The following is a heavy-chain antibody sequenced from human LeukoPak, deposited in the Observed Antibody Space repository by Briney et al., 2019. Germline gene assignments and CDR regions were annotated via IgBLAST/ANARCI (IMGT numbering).Heavy chain of an antibody. CDR1: GFTFSDYY. V-gene: IGHV3-11*01. Sequence: GGSLRLSCAASGFTFSDYYMSWIRQAPGKGLEWVSYISSSGSTIYYADSVKGRFPIPRDNAKNSLYLQMNSLRAEDTAVYYCARDQMKGIAAAGTGFDYWGQGTLVTVSS. CDR2: ISSSGSTI. CDR3: ARDQMKGIAAAGTGFDY. D-gene: IGHD6-13*01. J-gene: IGHJ4*02.